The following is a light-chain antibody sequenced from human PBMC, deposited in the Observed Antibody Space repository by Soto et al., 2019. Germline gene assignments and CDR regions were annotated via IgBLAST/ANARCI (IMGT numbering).Light chain of an antibody. CDR3: QSYDSFNHWV. V-gene: IGLV6-57*01. CDR2: EDN. J-gene: IGLJ3*02. CDR1: SGSIASNY. Sequence: NFMLTQPHSVSESPGKTVTISCTRSSGSIASNYVQWYQQRPGSSPTTVIYEDNQRPSAVPDRFSGSIDSSSNSASLTISGLKTEDEADYYCQSYDSFNHWVFGGGTKLTVL.